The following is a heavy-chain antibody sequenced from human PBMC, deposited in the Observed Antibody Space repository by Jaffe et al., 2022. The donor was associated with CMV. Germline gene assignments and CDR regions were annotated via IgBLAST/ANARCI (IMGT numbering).Heavy chain of an antibody. CDR1: GFTFSSFG. Sequence: QVQLVESGGGVVQPGRSLRLSCAASGFTFSSFGMHWVRQAPGKGLEWVAVISDDETNKNYVDSVKGRFIISRDNSKNTLFLQMNSLRAEDTAVYYCARVRFCTRTSCYRYFDSWGQGTLVTVSS. CDR2: ISDDETNK. V-gene: IGHV3-33*01. CDR3: ARVRFCTRTSCYRYFDS. J-gene: IGHJ4*02. D-gene: IGHD2-2*02.